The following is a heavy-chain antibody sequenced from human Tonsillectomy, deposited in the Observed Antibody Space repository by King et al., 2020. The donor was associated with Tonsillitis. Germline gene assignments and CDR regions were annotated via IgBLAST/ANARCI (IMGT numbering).Heavy chain of an antibody. J-gene: IGHJ4*02. CDR2: ISYHGTNK. V-gene: IGHV3-30*04. D-gene: IGHD1-7*01. Sequence: VQLVESGGGVVQPGRSLRLSCVASGFTFSSYAMHWVRQAPGKGLEWVAVISYHGTNKFYADSVKGRFTISRDNSKNTLYLQMNSLRAEDTALYYCASDPAVPGWNFFFVCWGQGTLVTVSS. CDR3: ASDPAVPGWNFFFVC. CDR1: GFTFSSYA.